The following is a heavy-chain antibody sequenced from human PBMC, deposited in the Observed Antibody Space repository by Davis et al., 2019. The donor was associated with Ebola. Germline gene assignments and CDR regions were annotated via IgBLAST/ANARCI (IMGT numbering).Heavy chain of an antibody. J-gene: IGHJ6*02. CDR2: ISSRATTI. D-gene: IGHD2-21*02. V-gene: IGHV3-23*01. CDR1: GFTFNNYA. Sequence: GGSLRLSCPASGFTFNNYAMSWVRQAPGKGLAWVSLISSRATTIYYADSVRGRFTISRDNSKNTLYLQMNSLRAEDTAVYYCARAGGSTTLTAPSMDVWGQGTTVTVSS. CDR3: ARAGGSTTLTAPSMDV.